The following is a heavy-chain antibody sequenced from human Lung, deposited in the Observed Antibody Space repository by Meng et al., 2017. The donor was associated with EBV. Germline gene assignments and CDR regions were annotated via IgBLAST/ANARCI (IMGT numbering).Heavy chain of an antibody. J-gene: IGHJ5*02. D-gene: IGHD3-16*01. CDR2: MNPNSGNT. CDR3: ARALGRFDP. Sequence: AEVKKPGDSVKVSGKASGYTVTSYDINWVRQATGQGLEWMGWMNPNSGNTGYAQKFQGRVTMTRNTSISTAYMELSSLRSGDTAVYYCARALGRFDPWGQGTLVTVSS. V-gene: IGHV1-8*01. CDR1: GYTVTSYD.